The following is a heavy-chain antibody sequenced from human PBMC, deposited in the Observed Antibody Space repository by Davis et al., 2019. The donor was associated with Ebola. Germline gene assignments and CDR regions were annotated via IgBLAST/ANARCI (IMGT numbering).Heavy chain of an antibody. CDR1: GFNVNSNY. J-gene: IGHJ6*02. D-gene: IGHD2-21*01. CDR2: IYGGGNT. CDR3: ARAGHIWLAGQYDLDV. Sequence: GESLKISCVASGFNVNSNYMTWVRQAPGKGLEWVSLIYGGGNTDYADSVKGRFTISRDISTNTVFLQMNSLRAEDTALYYCARAGHIWLAGQYDLDVWGQGTTVTVSS. V-gene: IGHV3-53*01.